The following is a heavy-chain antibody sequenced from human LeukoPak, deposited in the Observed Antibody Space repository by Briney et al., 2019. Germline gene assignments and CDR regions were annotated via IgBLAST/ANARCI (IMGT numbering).Heavy chain of an antibody. D-gene: IGHD3-10*01. Sequence: ASVKVSCKASGYTFTGYYMHWVRQAPGQGLEWMGWINPNSGGTNYAQKFQGRVTMTRDTSISTAYMELSRLRSDDTAVYYCARGILLWFGDPEAIFVTDYWGQGTLVTVSS. CDR2: INPNSGGT. CDR3: ARGILLWFGDPEAIFVTDY. V-gene: IGHV1-2*02. J-gene: IGHJ4*02. CDR1: GYTFTGYY.